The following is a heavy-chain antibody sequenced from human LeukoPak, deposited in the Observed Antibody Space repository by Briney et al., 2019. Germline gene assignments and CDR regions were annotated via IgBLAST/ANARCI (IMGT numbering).Heavy chain of an antibody. CDR2: IIPILGIA. V-gene: IGHV1-69*04. Sequence: ASVTVSFKASGGTFSSYAISWVRQAPGQGLEWMGRIIPILGIANYAQKFQGRATITADKTTSTAYMELSSLRSEDTAVYYCAREPLVGAGGGGYYYYGMDVWGQGTTVTVSS. D-gene: IGHD1-26*01. CDR3: AREPLVGAGGGGYYYYGMDV. J-gene: IGHJ6*02. CDR1: GGTFSSYA.